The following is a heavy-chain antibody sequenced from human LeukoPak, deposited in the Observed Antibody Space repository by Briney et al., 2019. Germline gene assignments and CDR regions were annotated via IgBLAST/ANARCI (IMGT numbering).Heavy chain of an antibody. D-gene: IGHD1-26*01. J-gene: IGHJ6*04. CDR1: GGSFSGYY. CDR3: AVVGAATYYNKGMAV. V-gene: IGHV4-34*01. Sequence: KTSETLSLTCAVYGGSFSGYYWSWIRQPPGKGLEWIGEINHSGSTNYNPSLKSRVTISVDTSKNQFSLKLSSVTAADTAVYYCAVVGAATYYNKGMAVWGKGTTVPVS. CDR2: INHSGST.